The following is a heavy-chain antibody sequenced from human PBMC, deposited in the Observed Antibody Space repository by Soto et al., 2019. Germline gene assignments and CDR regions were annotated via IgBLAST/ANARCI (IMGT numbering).Heavy chain of an antibody. CDR1: GFTFSSYS. CDR3: ARPLVGATGGDAFDI. J-gene: IGHJ3*02. Sequence: GSLRLSCAASGFTFSSYSMNWVRQAPGKGLEWVSYISSSSSTIYYADSVKGRFTISRDNAKNSLYLQMNSLRDEDTAVYYCARPLVGATGGDAFDIWGQGTMVTVSS. CDR2: ISSSSSTI. V-gene: IGHV3-48*02. D-gene: IGHD1-26*01.